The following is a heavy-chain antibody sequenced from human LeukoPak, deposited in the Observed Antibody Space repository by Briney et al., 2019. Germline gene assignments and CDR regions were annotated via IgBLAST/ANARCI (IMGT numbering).Heavy chain of an antibody. J-gene: IGHJ4*02. Sequence: SETLSLTCAVYGGSFSGYYWSWIRQPPGKGLEWIGEINHSGSTYYNPSLKSRVTISVDTSKNQFSLKLSSVTAADTAVYYCARDWAYYDFWSGFGCFDYWGQGTLVTVSS. CDR1: GGSFSGYY. V-gene: IGHV4-34*01. D-gene: IGHD3-3*01. CDR3: ARDWAYYDFWSGFGCFDY. CDR2: INHSGST.